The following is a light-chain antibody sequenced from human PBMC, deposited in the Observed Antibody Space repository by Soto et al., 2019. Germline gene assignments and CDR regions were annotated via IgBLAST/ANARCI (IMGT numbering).Light chain of an antibody. J-gene: IGLJ1*01. CDR1: SSDVGGYNY. V-gene: IGLV2-14*03. CDR3: SSYTTSNTRQIV. CDR2: DVS. Sequence: QSALTQPASVSGSPGQSITISCTGTSSDVGGYNYVSWYQHHPGKAPKLMIYDVSNRPSGVSIRFSGSKSDNTASLTISGLQPEDEADYHCSSYTTSNTRQIVFGTRTKLTVL.